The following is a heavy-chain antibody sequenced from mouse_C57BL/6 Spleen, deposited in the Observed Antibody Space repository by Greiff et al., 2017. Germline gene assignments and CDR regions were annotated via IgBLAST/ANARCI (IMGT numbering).Heavy chain of an antibody. J-gene: IGHJ1*03. V-gene: IGHV1-26*01. CDR3: ARGVITTVVARGWYFDV. Sequence: VQLKQSGPELVKPGASVKISCKASGYTFTDYYMNWVKQSHGKSLEWIGDINPNNGGTSYNQKFKGKATLTVDKSSSTAYMELRSLTSEDSAVYYCARGVITTVVARGWYFDVWGTGTTVTVSS. CDR1: GYTFTDYY. D-gene: IGHD1-1*01. CDR2: INPNNGGT.